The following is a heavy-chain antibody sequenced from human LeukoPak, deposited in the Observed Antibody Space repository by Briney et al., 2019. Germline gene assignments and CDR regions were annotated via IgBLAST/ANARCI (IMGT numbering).Heavy chain of an antibody. CDR2: ISYDGSNK. D-gene: IGHD6-6*01. V-gene: IGHV3-30*18. CDR3: AKSKYSSSSQVYHMDV. J-gene: IGHJ6*03. CDR1: GFTFSSYG. Sequence: GGSLRLSCAASGFTFSSYGMHWVRQAPGKGLEWVAVISYDGSNKYYTDSVKGRFSISRDNSKNTLYLQMNSLRAEDTAVYYCAKSKYSSSSQVYHMDVWGKGTTVTVSS.